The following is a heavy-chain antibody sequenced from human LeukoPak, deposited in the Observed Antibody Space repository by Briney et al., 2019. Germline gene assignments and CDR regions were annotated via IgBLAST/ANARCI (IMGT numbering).Heavy chain of an antibody. V-gene: IGHV4-59*08. CDR3: ARGPHTPDY. Sequence: SETLSLTCTVSGGSISSYYWSWIRQPPGKGLEWIGYIYYSGSTNYNPSLKSRVTISVDTSKNQFSLKLSSVTAADTAVYYCARGPHTPDYWGQGTPVTVSS. CDR1: GGSISSYY. J-gene: IGHJ4*02. CDR2: IYYSGST. D-gene: IGHD2-21*01.